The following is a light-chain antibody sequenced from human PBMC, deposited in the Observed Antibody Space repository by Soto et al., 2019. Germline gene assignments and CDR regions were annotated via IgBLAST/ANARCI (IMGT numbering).Light chain of an antibody. J-gene: IGKJ3*01. CDR1: QNVNRW. Sequence: DVQMTQSPSTLYASVGDRVTITCRASQNVNRWLAWYQQKPGKAPKLLIYGASSLEDGVPSRISSGGSGTQFTLTISRLQPYYFATYYCQQDGSFSFAFGPGTKVDI. CDR3: QQDGSFSFA. V-gene: IGKV1-5*01. CDR2: GAS.